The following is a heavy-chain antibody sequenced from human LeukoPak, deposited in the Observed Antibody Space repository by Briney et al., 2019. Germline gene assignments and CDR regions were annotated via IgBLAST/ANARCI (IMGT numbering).Heavy chain of an antibody. Sequence: ASVKVSCKASGYTFTGYYMHWVRQAPGQGLEWMAWIDPYTGNTHYAQKFQGRITVTRDTSVSTTYMELSWLTSDDTARYYCAREYSASEHWGQGTLVTVSS. J-gene: IGHJ4*02. CDR2: IDPYTGNT. CDR3: AREYSASEH. D-gene: IGHD5-12*01. V-gene: IGHV1-2*02. CDR1: GYTFTGYY.